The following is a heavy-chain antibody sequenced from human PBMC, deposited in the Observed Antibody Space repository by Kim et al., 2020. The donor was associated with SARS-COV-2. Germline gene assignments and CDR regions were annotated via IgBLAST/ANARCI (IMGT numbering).Heavy chain of an antibody. V-gene: IGHV1-3*01. J-gene: IGHJ6*02. Sequence: KFQGRVTITRDTSASTAYMELSSLRSEDTAVYYCARGHLNLYYYYYGMDVWGQGTTVTVSS. CDR3: ARGHLNLYYYYYGMDV.